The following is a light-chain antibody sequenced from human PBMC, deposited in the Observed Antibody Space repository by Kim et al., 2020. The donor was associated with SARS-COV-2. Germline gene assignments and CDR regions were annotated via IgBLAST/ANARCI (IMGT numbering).Light chain of an antibody. J-gene: IGKJ5*01. CDR1: QDISNC. CDR3: QQYDNLPRGT. Sequence: SVGDRVTSTCQASQDISNCLNWYQQKPGIAPKLLIYDASNLETGVPSRFSGSGSGTDFTFTISSLQPEDIATYYCQQYDNLPRGTFGQGTRLEIK. CDR2: DAS. V-gene: IGKV1-33*01.